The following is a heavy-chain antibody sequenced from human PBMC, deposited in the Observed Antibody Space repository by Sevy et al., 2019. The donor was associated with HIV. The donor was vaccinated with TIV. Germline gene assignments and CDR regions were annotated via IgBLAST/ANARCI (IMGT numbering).Heavy chain of an antibody. CDR2: ISGDGTT. CDR3: ATGIDY. Sequence: GGSLRLSCAASGFSVSTNYMNWVRQIPGGRLEWVSSISGDGTTYYRDSVKGRFTISRDNSRNTLFLQMNTLRGDDTSIYYCATGIDYWGRGTLVTVSS. V-gene: IGHV3-53*01. J-gene: IGHJ4*02. D-gene: IGHD6-13*01. CDR1: GFSVSTNY.